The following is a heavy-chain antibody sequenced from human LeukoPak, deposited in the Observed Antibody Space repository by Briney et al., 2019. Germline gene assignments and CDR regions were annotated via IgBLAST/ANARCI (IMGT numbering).Heavy chain of an antibody. CDR1: GYSFPSCW. V-gene: IGHV5-51*01. CDR3: ARGPLFFGGDCEYCFDY. CDR2: IYPGDSDT. D-gene: IGHD2-21*02. J-gene: IGHJ4*02. Sequence: GESLKISCKGSGYSFPSCWIGWVRQMPGKGLEWMGIIYPGDSDTRYSPSFQGQVAISADKSISTAYLQWSSLKASDTAMYYCARGPLFFGGDCEYCFDYWGQGTLVTVSS.